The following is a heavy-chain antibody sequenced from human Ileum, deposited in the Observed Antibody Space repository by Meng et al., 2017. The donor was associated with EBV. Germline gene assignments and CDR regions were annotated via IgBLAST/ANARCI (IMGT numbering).Heavy chain of an antibody. CDR3: TAAGTNHLYSGEVFSY. CDR1: GGNFRTHV. V-gene: IGHV1-69*01. J-gene: IGHJ4*02. D-gene: IGHD3-10*01. Sequence: QVQRLQSGAGVKKPGSSVKVSCKTSGGNFRTHVINWVRQAPGQGLEWMGQIIPIFTKTDYAPRLQGRVTLTADESADTAYMELSSLSSEDTAVYYCTAAGTNHLYSGEVFSYWGQGTLVTVSS. CDR2: IIPIFTKT.